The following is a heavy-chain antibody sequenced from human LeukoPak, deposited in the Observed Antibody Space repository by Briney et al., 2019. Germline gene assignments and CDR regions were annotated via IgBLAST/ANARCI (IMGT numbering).Heavy chain of an antibody. CDR2: IYYSGST. V-gene: IGHV4-59*01. CDR1: GGSISSYY. J-gene: IGHJ4*02. D-gene: IGHD3-10*01. Sequence: SETLSLTCTVSGGSISSYYWSWIRQPPGKGLEWIGYIYYSGSTNYNPSLKSRVTISVDTSKNQFSLKLSSVTAADTAVYYCARVGYYGSGIIDYWGQGTLVTVSS. CDR3: ARVGYYGSGIIDY.